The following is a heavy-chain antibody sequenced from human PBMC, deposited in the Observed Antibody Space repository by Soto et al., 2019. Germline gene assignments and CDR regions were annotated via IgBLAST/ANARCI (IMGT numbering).Heavy chain of an antibody. Sequence: GASVKVSCKASGYTFTSYDINWVRQATGQGLEWMGWMNPNSGNTGYAQKFQGRVTISVDTSKNQFSLKLSSVTAADTAVYYCARGSGYSYGYYYYYGMDVWGQGTTVTVSS. V-gene: IGHV1-8*01. J-gene: IGHJ6*02. CDR3: ARGSGYSYGYYYYYGMDV. CDR2: MNPNSGNT. CDR1: GYTFTSYD. D-gene: IGHD5-18*01.